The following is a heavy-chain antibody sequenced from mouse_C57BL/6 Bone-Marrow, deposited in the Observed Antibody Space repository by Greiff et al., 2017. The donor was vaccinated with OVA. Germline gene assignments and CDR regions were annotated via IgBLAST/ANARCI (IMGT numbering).Heavy chain of an antibody. V-gene: IGHV5-17*01. CDR1: GFTFSDYG. D-gene: IGHD2-4*01. CDR3: ARRVDMISCAMDY. Sequence: EVHLVESGGGLVKPGGSLKLSCAASGFTFSDYGMHWVRQAPEKGLEWVAYISRGSSTIYYADTVKGRFTISRDNAKNTLFMQMISLRDEDTAMYYCARRVDMISCAMDYWGQGTSVTVSS. CDR2: ISRGSSTI. J-gene: IGHJ4*01.